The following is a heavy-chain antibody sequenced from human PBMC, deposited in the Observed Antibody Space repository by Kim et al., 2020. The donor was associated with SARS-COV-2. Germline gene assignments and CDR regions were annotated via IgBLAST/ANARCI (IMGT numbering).Heavy chain of an antibody. V-gene: IGHV4-4*07. CDR3: AGGVSGSVEAY. D-gene: IGHD1-1*01. J-gene: IGHJ4*02. Sequence: SKNASLTSRVTMSIDTSKNQFSLKMSSVTAADTAVYYCAGGVSGSVEAYWGQGTLVTVSS.